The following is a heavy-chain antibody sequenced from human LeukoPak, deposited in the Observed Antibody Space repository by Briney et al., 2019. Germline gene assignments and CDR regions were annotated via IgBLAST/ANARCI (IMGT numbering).Heavy chain of an antibody. CDR3: ATRATQRDSSGYRAFDI. J-gene: IGHJ3*02. CDR1: GFTVSSNY. CDR2: IYSGGST. D-gene: IGHD3-22*01. V-gene: IGHV3-53*01. Sequence: GGSLRLSCAASGFTVSSNYMSWVRQAPGKGLEWVSVIYSGGSTYYADSVKGRFTISRDNSKNTLYLQMNSLRAEDTAVYYCATRATQRDSSGYRAFDIWGQGTMVTVSS.